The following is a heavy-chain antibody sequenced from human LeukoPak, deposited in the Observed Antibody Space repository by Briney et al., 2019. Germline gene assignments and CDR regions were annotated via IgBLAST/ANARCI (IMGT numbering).Heavy chain of an antibody. D-gene: IGHD6-13*01. CDR2: MNPNSGNT. Sequence: ASVKVSCKASGYTFTSYDINWVRHATGQGLEWMGWMNPNSGNTGYAQKFQGRVTMTRNTSISTAYMELSSLRSEDTAVYYCARGDPSSWYYYYMDVWGKGTTVTVSS. V-gene: IGHV1-8*01. CDR3: ARGDPSSWYYYYMDV. CDR1: GYTFTSYD. J-gene: IGHJ6*03.